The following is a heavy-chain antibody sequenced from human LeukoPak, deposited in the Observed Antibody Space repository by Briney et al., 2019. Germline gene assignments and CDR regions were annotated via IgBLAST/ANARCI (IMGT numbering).Heavy chain of an antibody. D-gene: IGHD3-3*01. J-gene: IGHJ5*02. CDR3: AVSPYDFWSGQHRNWFDP. CDR1: GGTFSSYA. CDR2: IIPIFGTA. V-gene: IGHV1-69*05. Sequence: ASVKVSCKASGGTFSSYAISWVRQAPGQGLEWVGGIIPIFGTANYAQKFQGRVTITTDESTSTAYMELSSLRSEDTAVYYCAVSPYDFWSGQHRNWFDPWGQGTLVTVSS.